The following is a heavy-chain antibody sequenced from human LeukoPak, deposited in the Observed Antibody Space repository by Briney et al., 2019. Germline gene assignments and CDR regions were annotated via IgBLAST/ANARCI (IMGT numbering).Heavy chain of an antibody. CDR1: GSSFTSYW. CDR3: ARRGIAAAELDY. Sequence: GASLKISCKGSGSSFTSYWIGWVRPLPGKGLEWMGIIYPGDPDTRYSPSFQGQVTISADKSISTAYLQWSSLKASDTAMYYCARRGIAAAELDYWGQGTLVTVSS. CDR2: IYPGDPDT. J-gene: IGHJ4*02. V-gene: IGHV5-51*01. D-gene: IGHD6-13*01.